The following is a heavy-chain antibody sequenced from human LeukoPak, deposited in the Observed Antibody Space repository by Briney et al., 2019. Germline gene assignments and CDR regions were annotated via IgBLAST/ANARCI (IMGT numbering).Heavy chain of an antibody. CDR2: ISYDGSNK. J-gene: IGHJ4*02. CDR3: ARGGIYFDY. Sequence: PGGSLRLSCAASGFTFSSYGMHWVRQAPGKGLEWVAVISYDGSNKYYADSVKGRFTISRDNSKNTLYLQMNSLRAEDTAVYYCARGGIYFDYWGQGTLVTVSS. V-gene: IGHV3-30*03. D-gene: IGHD1-26*01. CDR1: GFTFSSYG.